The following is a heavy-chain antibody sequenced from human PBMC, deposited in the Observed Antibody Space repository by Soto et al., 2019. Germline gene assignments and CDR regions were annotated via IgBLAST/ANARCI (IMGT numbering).Heavy chain of an antibody. CDR3: TTTFDY. CDR2: VNGDGSGT. J-gene: IGHJ4*02. CDR1: GFTFTNYW. V-gene: IGHV3-74*01. Sequence: EVQLVESGGGLVQPGESLRLSCAASGFTFTNYWMHWVRQAPGKGLVWVSRVNGDGSGTSYADSVKGRFTISRDNAKNTLYLQMDSLRAEDTGLYYCTTTFDYWGQGALVTVSS.